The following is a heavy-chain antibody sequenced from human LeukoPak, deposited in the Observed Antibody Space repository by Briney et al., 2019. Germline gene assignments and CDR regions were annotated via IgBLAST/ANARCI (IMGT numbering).Heavy chain of an antibody. V-gene: IGHV3-53*03. CDR3: ARDRNRGYDVLDY. J-gene: IGHJ4*02. CDR1: GGSFSGYY. Sequence: ETLSLTCAVYGGSFSGYYWSWIRQPPGKGLEWVSVIYNGGSTSYADSVKGRFTISRDNSKNTLYLQMNTLSVEDTAVYYCARDRNRGYDVLDYWGQGTLVTVSS. D-gene: IGHD5-12*01. CDR2: IYNGGST.